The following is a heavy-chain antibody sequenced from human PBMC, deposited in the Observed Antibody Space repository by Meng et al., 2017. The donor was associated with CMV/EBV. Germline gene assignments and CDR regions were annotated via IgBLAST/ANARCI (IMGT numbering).Heavy chain of an antibody. Sequence: SCAASGPISSSYVIYWVRPAPGKGLEWVSVISYDGSNKYYADSVKGRFTISSDNSKNTLYLQMNSLRAEDTAVYYCARDPPSAWDIVVVVAAPTYGMDVWGQGTTVTVSS. D-gene: IGHD2-15*01. V-gene: IGHV3-30*04. J-gene: IGHJ6*02. CDR3: ARDPPSAWDIVVVVAAPTYGMDV. CDR1: GPISSSYV. CDR2: ISYDGSNK.